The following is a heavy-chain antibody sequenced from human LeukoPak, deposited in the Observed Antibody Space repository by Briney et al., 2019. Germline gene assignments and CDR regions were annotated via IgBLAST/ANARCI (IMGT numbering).Heavy chain of an antibody. J-gene: IGHJ5*02. CDR2: FYYSGIT. CDR3: AKQPYGRDWFDP. CDR1: GGPISGYY. Sequence: LETLSLTCTVSGGPISGYYWSWIRQAPGKGLEWIGNFYYSGITNYNPSLKSRVTILVDTAKNQFSLKLSSVTATDTAFYYCAKQPYGRDWFDPWGQGTLVTVSS. V-gene: IGHV4-59*08. D-gene: IGHD3-10*01.